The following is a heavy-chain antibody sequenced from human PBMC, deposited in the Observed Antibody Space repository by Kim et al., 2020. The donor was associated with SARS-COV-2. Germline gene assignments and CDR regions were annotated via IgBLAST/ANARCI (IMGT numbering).Heavy chain of an antibody. V-gene: IGHV1-69*01. CDR3: AYGNSDDAFDI. J-gene: IGHJ3*02. CDR2: A. Sequence: ANYAEKFQGRVTITADESTSTAYMELSSLRSEDTAVYCCAYGNSDDAFDIWGQGTMVTVSS. D-gene: IGHD4-17*01.